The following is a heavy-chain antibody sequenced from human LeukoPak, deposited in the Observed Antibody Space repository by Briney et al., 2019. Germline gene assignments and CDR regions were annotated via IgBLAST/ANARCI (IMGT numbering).Heavy chain of an antibody. CDR1: GFTFDDYG. J-gene: IGHJ3*02. Sequence: GGSLRLSCAASGFTFDDYGMSWVRHAPGKGLEWVSGINWNGGSTGYADSVKGRFTISRDNAKNSLYLQMNSLRAEDTALYYCARVMVGAASDAFDIWGQGTMVTVSS. V-gene: IGHV3-20*04. D-gene: IGHD2-15*01. CDR3: ARVMVGAASDAFDI. CDR2: INWNGGST.